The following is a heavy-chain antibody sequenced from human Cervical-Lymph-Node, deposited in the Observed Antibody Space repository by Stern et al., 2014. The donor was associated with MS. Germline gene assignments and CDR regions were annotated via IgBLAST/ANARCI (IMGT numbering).Heavy chain of an antibody. D-gene: IGHD3-16*01. CDR1: GGSITSSSHY. CDR2: IYYTGET. V-gene: IGHV4-39*02. J-gene: IGHJ6*02. Sequence: QVQLQESGPGLVKPSETLSLTCTVSGGSITSSSHYWGWIRQPPGKGLEWIGNIYYTGETYYNPSLKSRVTISIETSRDHFSLKLSSVTAADTAVFYCARIAGGYLYYYGMDVWGQGTTVTVSS. CDR3: ARIAGGYLYYYGMDV.